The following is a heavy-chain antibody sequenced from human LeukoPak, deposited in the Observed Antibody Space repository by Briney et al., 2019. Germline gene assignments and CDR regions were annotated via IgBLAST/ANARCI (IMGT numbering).Heavy chain of an antibody. CDR2: INHSGST. CDR3: ARGHYGSRSYYLDY. Sequence: SETLSLTCAVYGGSFSGYYWSWIRQPPGNGLEWIGEINHSGSTNYNPSLKSRVTISVDTSKNQFSLKLSSVTAADTAVYYCARGHYGSRSYYLDYWGQGTLVTVSS. CDR1: GGSFSGYY. V-gene: IGHV4-34*01. D-gene: IGHD3-10*01. J-gene: IGHJ4*02.